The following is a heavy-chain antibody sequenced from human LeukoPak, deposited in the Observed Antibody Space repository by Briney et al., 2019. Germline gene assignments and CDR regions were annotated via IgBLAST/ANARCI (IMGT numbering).Heavy chain of an antibody. J-gene: IGHJ3*02. D-gene: IGHD6-13*01. V-gene: IGHV4-30-2*01. CDR3: ARDKPPGSVPQQLPEDHDAFDI. Sequence: PSQTLSLTCTVSGGSISSGGYYWSWIRQPPGKGLEWIGYIYHSGSTYYNPSLKSRVTISVDRSKNQFSLKLSSVTAADTAVYYCARDKPPGSVPQQLPEDHDAFDIWGQGTMVTVSS. CDR1: GGSISSGGYY. CDR2: IYHSGST.